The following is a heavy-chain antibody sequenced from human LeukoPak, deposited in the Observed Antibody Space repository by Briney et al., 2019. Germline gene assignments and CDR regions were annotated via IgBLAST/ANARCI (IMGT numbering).Heavy chain of an antibody. CDR3: ARGRELRFLEWLSYYYGMDV. Sequence: ASVKVSCKASGYTFTSYAMHWVRQAPGQRLEWMGWMNPNSGNTGYAQKFQGRVTMTRNTSISTAYMELSSLRSEDTAVYYCARGRELRFLEWLSYYYGMDVWGQGTTVTVSS. CDR2: MNPNSGNT. J-gene: IGHJ6*02. V-gene: IGHV1-8*02. CDR1: GYTFTSYA. D-gene: IGHD3-3*01.